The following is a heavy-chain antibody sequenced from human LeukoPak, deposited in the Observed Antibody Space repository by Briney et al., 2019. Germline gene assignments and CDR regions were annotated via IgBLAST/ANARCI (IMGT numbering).Heavy chain of an antibody. V-gene: IGHV1-2*02. CDR3: ARHHCSSTSCYYDPAGYFDY. CDR2: INPNSGGT. J-gene: IGHJ4*02. D-gene: IGHD2-2*01. Sequence: ASVKVSCKASGYTFTGYYMHWVRQAPGQGLEWMGWINPNSGGTNYAQKFQGRVTMTRDTSISTAYMELSRLRSDDMAVYYCARHHCSSTSCYYDPAGYFDYWGQGTLVTVSS. CDR1: GYTFTGYY.